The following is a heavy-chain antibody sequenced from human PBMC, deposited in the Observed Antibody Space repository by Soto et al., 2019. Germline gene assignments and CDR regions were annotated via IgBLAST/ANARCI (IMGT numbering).Heavy chain of an antibody. CDR3: ARDRLGVFSGSSNWFDP. Sequence: CVKVSCKASGGTFSSYTISWVRQAPGQGLEWMGRIIPILGIANYAQKFQGRVTITADKSTSTAYMELSSLRSEDTAVYYCARDRLGVFSGSSNWFDPWGQGTLVTVSS. CDR1: GGTFSSYT. CDR2: IIPILGIA. J-gene: IGHJ5*02. V-gene: IGHV1-69*04. D-gene: IGHD1-26*01.